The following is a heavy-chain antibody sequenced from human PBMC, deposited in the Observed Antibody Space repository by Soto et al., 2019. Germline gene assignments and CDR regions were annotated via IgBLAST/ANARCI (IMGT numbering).Heavy chain of an antibody. Sequence: EVQLVESGGGLVQPGGSLRLSCAASGFTFSNYWMYWVRQAPGKGLVWVSRTNSDGSVSSYADSVKGRLTISRDNVKNTLYLQMNSLRAEDTSVYYCARGDCVGGTCYSLAGSFYYYMDVWGKGTMVTVFS. D-gene: IGHD2-15*01. V-gene: IGHV3-74*01. J-gene: IGHJ6*03. CDR3: ARGDCVGGTCYSLAGSFYYYMDV. CDR1: GFTFSNYW. CDR2: TNSDGSVS.